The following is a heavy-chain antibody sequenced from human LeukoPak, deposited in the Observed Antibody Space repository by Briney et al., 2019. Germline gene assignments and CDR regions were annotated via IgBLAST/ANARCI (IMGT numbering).Heavy chain of an antibody. D-gene: IGHD2-2*01. Sequence: GESLKISCEGSGYSFTSYWIGWVRQMPGKGLELMGIIYPGDSDTRYRPSFQGQVTISADKSINTAYLQWNSLKASDTAIYYCVRRDITSRYVVWFDPWGQGTPVTVSS. V-gene: IGHV5-51*01. J-gene: IGHJ5*02. CDR3: VRRDITSRYVVWFDP. CDR2: IYPGDSDT. CDR1: GYSFTSYW.